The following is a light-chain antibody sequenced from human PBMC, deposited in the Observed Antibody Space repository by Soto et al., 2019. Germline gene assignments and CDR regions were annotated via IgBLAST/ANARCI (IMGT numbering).Light chain of an antibody. Sequence: EIVLTQSPATLSLSPGERATLSCRAVQSVRTYLAWYQQKPGRAPRLLIYDASTRATGIPARFSGSGSGTAFNIPIRSIAPEDFAVPSCQQPSNWPVTFGQGTRVEI. V-gene: IGKV3-11*01. J-gene: IGKJ1*01. CDR2: DAS. CDR3: QQPSNWPVT. CDR1: QSVRTY.